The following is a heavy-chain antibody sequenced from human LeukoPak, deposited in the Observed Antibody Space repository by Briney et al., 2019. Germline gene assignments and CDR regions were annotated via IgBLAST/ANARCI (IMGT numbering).Heavy chain of an antibody. CDR3: ARDLVDTAMVNRALHYYGMDV. J-gene: IGHJ6*02. CDR2: IIPIFGTA. V-gene: IGHV1-69*01. CDR1: GGTFSSYA. Sequence: SVTVSCKASGGTFSSYAISWVRQAPGQGLEWMGGIIPIFGTANYAQKFQGRDTITADESTSTAYMELSSLRSEDTAVYYCARDLVDTAMVNRALHYYGMDVWGQGTTVTVSS. D-gene: IGHD5-18*01.